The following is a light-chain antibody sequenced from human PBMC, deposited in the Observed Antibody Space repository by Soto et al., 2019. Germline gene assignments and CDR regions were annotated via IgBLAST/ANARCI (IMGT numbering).Light chain of an antibody. Sequence: DIQMTQSPSTLSASVGDRVTITCRASQSISSWLAWYQQKPGKAPKLLIYDASSLESGVPSRFSGSGSGTEFTLTINSLQPDDFATYYCQQYNSYSPWTFGQGTKVE. J-gene: IGKJ1*01. CDR3: QQYNSYSPWT. CDR2: DAS. CDR1: QSISSW. V-gene: IGKV1-5*01.